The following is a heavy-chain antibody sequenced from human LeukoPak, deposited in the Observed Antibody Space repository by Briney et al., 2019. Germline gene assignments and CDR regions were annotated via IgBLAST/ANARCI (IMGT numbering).Heavy chain of an antibody. CDR2: IFYSGST. V-gene: IGHV4-39*01. D-gene: IGHD1-26*01. CDR3: AEFSGSYLFIDY. CDR1: GGSISTSSYY. J-gene: IGHJ4*02. Sequence: SETLSLTCTVSGGSISTSSYYWGWVRQPPGKGLEWIGNIFYSGSTYYSPSLKSRVTISVDTSKNQFSLKLSSVTAADTAVYYCAEFSGSYLFIDYWGQGTLVTVSS.